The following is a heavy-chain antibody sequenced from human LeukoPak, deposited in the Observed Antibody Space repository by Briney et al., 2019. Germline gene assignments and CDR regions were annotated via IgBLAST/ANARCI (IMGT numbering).Heavy chain of an antibody. CDR1: GFTVSSYT. Sequence: GRSLRPSWSASGFTVSSYTTQWGRHAPGKGLEYVFTISSNGGSTSYADSVKGRFTISRDSSKNTLFLQMSRLRAEDTAVYYCVKDRHCSSTSCYGSFDYWGQGTLVTVSS. CDR2: ISSNGGST. D-gene: IGHD2-2*01. V-gene: IGHV3-64D*06. J-gene: IGHJ4*02. CDR3: VKDRHCSSTSCYGSFDY.